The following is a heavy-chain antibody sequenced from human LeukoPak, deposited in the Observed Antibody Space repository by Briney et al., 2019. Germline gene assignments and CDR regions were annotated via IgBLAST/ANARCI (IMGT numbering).Heavy chain of an antibody. CDR1: GFTVSSNY. Sequence: GGSLRLSCAASGFTVSSNYMSWVRQAPGKGLEWVSVIYSGGSTYYADSVKGRFTISRDNSKNTLYLQMNSLRAEDTAVYYCARFYSSSWTHYYFDYWGQGTLVTVSS. J-gene: IGHJ4*02. CDR3: ARFYSSSWTHYYFDY. D-gene: IGHD6-13*01. CDR2: IYSGGST. V-gene: IGHV3-53*01.